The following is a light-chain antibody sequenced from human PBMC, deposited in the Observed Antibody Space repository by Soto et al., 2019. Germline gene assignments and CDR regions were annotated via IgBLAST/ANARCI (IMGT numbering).Light chain of an antibody. CDR3: SSYSSSGTLDV. Sequence: QSALTQPASVSGSPGQSITISCTGSSSDVGDYDYVAWYQQHPDKAPKLMIFDVSSRPSGVSNLFSGSKSGSTASLTISGLQAADEADYFCSSYSSSGTLDVFGTGTKLTVL. J-gene: IGLJ1*01. V-gene: IGLV2-14*03. CDR2: DVS. CDR1: SSDVGDYDY.